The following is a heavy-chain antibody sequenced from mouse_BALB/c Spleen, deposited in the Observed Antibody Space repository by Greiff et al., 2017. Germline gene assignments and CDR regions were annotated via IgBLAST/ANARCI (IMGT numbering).Heavy chain of an antibody. J-gene: IGHJ2*01. D-gene: IGHD1-1*01. CDR2: INPYNGAT. Sequence: VQLQQSGPELVKPGASVKISCKASGYSFTGYYMHWVKQSHVKSLEWIGRINPYNGATSYNQNFKDKASLTVDKSSSTAYMELHSLTSEDSAVYYCARGTTVPFDDWGQGTTLTVSS. V-gene: IGHV1-31*01. CDR1: GYSFTGYY. CDR3: ARGTTVPFDD.